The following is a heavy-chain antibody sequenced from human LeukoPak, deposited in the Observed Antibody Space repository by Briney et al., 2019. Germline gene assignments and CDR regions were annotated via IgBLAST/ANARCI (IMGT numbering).Heavy chain of an antibody. CDR1: GFTFSTYA. Sequence: RGSLRLSCAASGFTFSTYAMHWVRQAPGEGLEWVAVISYDGSNRYYPDSVKGRFTISRDTSKNTLYLQVNSLRADDTSVYYCAREYYSSGYPFDYWGQGTLVTVSS. D-gene: IGHD3-22*01. CDR2: ISYDGSNR. CDR3: AREYYSSGYPFDY. J-gene: IGHJ4*02. V-gene: IGHV3-30-3*01.